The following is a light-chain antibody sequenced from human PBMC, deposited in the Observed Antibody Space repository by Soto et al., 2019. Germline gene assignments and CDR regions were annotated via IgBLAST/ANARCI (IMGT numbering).Light chain of an antibody. V-gene: IGKV3-15*01. CDR3: QQYNNWPWT. CDR2: GAS. Sequence: MTQSPSTLSVSPGERATLSCRASQSISGTLAWYQQKPGQAPRLLIHGASTRATGFPARFSGSGSGTDFTLTISSLQSEDFAVYYCQQYNNWPWTFGQGTKVDIK. J-gene: IGKJ1*01. CDR1: QSISGT.